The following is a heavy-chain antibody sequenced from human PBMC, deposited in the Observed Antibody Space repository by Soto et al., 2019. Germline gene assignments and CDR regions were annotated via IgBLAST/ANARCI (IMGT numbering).Heavy chain of an antibody. D-gene: IGHD2-2*01. CDR1: GFTFSSYG. V-gene: IGHV3-33*01. CDR2: IWYDGSNK. J-gene: IGHJ5*02. CDR3: ARAGGCSSTSCYRFITWFDP. Sequence: QVQLVESGGGVVQPGRSLRLSCAASGFTFSSYGMHWVRQAPGKGLAWVAVIWYDGSNKYYADSVKGRFTIYRDNSKNTLYLQMNSLRAEDRAVYYCARAGGCSSTSCYRFITWFDPWGQGTLVTVSS.